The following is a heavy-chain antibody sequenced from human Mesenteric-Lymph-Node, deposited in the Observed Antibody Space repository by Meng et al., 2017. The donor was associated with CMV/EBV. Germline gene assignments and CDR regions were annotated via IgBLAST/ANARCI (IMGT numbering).Heavy chain of an antibody. J-gene: IGHJ6*02. Sequence: GESLKISCAASGFTFSSYWMSWVRQAPGKGLEWVANIKQDGSEKYYVDSVKGRFTISRDNAKNSLYLQMNSLRAEDTAVYYCARDFLPYTYYDFWSGYYTNYYYGMDVWGQGTTVTVSS. D-gene: IGHD3-3*01. CDR1: GFTFSSYW. CDR2: IKQDGSEK. CDR3: ARDFLPYTYYDFWSGYYTNYYYGMDV. V-gene: IGHV3-7*01.